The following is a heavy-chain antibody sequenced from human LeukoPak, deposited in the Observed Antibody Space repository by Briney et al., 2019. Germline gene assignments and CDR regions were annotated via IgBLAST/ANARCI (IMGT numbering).Heavy chain of an antibody. J-gene: IGHJ4*02. CDR2: ISSSGSTI. D-gene: IGHD1-26*01. CDR1: GFTFSSYE. V-gene: IGHV3-48*03. Sequence: PGGSLGLSCAASGFTFSSYEMNWVRQAPGKGLEWVSYISSSGSTIYYADSVKGRFTISRDNAKNSLYLQMNSLRAEDTAVYYCARGIVGATGDLHFDYWGQGTLVTVSS. CDR3: ARGIVGATGDLHFDY.